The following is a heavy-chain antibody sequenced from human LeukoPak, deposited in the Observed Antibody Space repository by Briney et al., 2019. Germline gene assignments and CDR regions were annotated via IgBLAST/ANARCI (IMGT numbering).Heavy chain of an antibody. CDR2: IYYSGST. D-gene: IGHD2-15*01. Sequence: SETLSLTXTVSGGSISSYYWSWIRQPPGKGLGWIGYIYYSGSTNYNPSLKSRVTISVDTSKNQFSLKLSSVTAADTAVYYCARVGRYCSGGSCYEGFDYWGQGTLVTVSS. CDR3: ARVGRYCSGGSCYEGFDY. V-gene: IGHV4-59*01. J-gene: IGHJ4*02. CDR1: GGSISSYY.